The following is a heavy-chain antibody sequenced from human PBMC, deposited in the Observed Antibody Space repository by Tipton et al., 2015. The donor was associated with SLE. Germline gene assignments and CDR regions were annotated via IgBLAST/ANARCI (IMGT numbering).Heavy chain of an antibody. Sequence: TLSLTCTVSGGSISSHYWSWIRQPPGKGLEWIGSLYHSGSAFYNPSIKSRVTISLDTSKSQFSLRLTSITAADTAMYYCATTVTTTPSYGAFDIWGQGTMVTVSS. V-gene: IGHV4-59*04. CDR2: LYHSGSA. D-gene: IGHD4-17*01. CDR3: ATTVTTTPSYGAFDI. J-gene: IGHJ3*02. CDR1: GGSISSHY.